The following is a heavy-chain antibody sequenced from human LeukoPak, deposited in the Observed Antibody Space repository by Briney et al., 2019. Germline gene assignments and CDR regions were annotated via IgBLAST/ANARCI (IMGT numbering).Heavy chain of an antibody. D-gene: IGHD3-3*01. J-gene: IGHJ6*03. CDR1: GYTFTSYY. Sequence: ASVKVSCKASGYTFTSYYMHWVRQAPGQGLEWMGIINPSGGSTSYAQKFQGRVTMTRDMSTSTVYMELSSLRSEDTAVYYCARGTWSITIFGVVIPPPINPDYYYMDVWGKGTTVTVSS. CDR3: ARGTWSITIFGVVIPPPINPDYYYMDV. CDR2: INPSGGST. V-gene: IGHV1-46*01.